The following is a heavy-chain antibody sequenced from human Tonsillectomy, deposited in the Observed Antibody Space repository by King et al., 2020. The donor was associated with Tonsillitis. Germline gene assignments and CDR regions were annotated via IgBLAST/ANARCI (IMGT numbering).Heavy chain of an antibody. CDR2: IRRKAYGATT. D-gene: IGHD1-14*01. CDR3: SRIPGTSWKPNLFDY. CDR1: GFPFVDYG. J-gene: IGHJ4*02. Sequence: VQLVESGGGLVQPGRSLRLSCTTSGFPFVDYGMSWFRQAPGKRLEWVRFIRRKAYGATTEYAASVQGRFAISTDESKSIAYLQLNRLKTEDTAIYYCSRIPGTSWKPNLFDYWGQGIPVAVSS. V-gene: IGHV3-49*03.